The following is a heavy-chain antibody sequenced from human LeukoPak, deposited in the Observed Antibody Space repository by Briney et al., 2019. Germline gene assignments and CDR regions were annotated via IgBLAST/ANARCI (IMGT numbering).Heavy chain of an antibody. D-gene: IGHD6-13*01. Sequence: GGSLRLSCAASGFTFSTYAVSWVRQAPGKGLEWVSDINERGGSTYNADSVKGRFTISIDNSKETVYLQMNSLRVDDTAVYYCAKSNREQLVSSYGLDVWGQGTTVTVSS. V-gene: IGHV3-23*01. CDR1: GFTFSTYA. CDR3: AKSNREQLVSSYGLDV. J-gene: IGHJ6*02. CDR2: INERGGST.